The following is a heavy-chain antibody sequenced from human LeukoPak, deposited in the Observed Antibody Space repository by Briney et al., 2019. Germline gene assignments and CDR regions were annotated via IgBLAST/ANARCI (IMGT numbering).Heavy chain of an antibody. J-gene: IGHJ4*02. V-gene: IGHV5-51*01. CDR2: IYPGDSDT. CDR3: ARQPIYYGSGFN. CDR1: GYRFTSYW. D-gene: IGHD3-10*01. Sequence: GESLQISFQGSGYRFTSYWIGWVRQMPGKGMGWMGIIYPGDSDTRYSPSFQGQVTISADKSISTAYLQWSSLKASDTAMYYCARQPIYYGSGFNWGQGTLVTVSS.